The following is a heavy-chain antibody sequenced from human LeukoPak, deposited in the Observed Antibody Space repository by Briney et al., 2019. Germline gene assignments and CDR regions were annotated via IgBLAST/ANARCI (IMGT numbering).Heavy chain of an antibody. CDR3: TRSPTGFVVVTGGPNDLFDI. CDR1: GGTFSSYA. D-gene: IGHD2-21*02. CDR2: MNPNTGYT. Sequence: GASVKVSCKASGGTFSSYAISWVRQATGQGLEWMGWMNPNTGYTAYSQKFQGRVTMTRNTSTSAAYVELSNLSSEDTAVYYCTRSPTGFVVVTGGPNDLFDIWGQGTVVTVSS. V-gene: IGHV1-8*02. J-gene: IGHJ3*02.